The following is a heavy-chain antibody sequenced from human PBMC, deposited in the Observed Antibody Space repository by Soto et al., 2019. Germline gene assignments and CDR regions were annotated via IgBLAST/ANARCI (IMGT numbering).Heavy chain of an antibody. Sequence: ASVKVSCKASGHTFTSYGISWVRQAPGQGLEWMGWISAYNGNTNYAQKLQGRVTMTTDTSTSTAYMELRSLRSDDTAVYYCARDRDSSSSKYYYYYGMDVWGQGTTVTVSS. D-gene: IGHD6-6*01. J-gene: IGHJ6*02. CDR3: ARDRDSSSSKYYYYYGMDV. CDR2: ISAYNGNT. CDR1: GHTFTSYG. V-gene: IGHV1-18*01.